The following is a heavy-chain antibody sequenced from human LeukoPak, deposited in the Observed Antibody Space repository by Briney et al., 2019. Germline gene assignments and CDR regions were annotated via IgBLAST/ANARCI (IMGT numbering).Heavy chain of an antibody. D-gene: IGHD1-1*01. CDR2: IYTSGST. CDR1: GGSISSYY. J-gene: IGHJ4*02. CDR3: ARARVYNWNDAYYFDY. Sequence: SETLSLTCTVSGGSISSYYWSWIRQPAGNGLEWIGRIYTSGSTNYNPSLKSRVTMSVDTSKNQFSLKLSSVTAADTAVYYCARARVYNWNDAYYFDYWGQGTLVTVSS. V-gene: IGHV4-4*07.